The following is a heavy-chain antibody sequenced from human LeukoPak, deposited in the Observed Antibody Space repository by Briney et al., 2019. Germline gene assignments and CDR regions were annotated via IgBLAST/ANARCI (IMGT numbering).Heavy chain of an antibody. CDR3: ARAASGDAVDFYGSGRRFYSYYMDV. CDR2: ISASGTT. J-gene: IGHJ6*03. D-gene: IGHD3-10*01. CDR1: GDSFSSYQ. V-gene: IGHV4-4*07. Sequence: SETLSLTCIVSGDSFSSYQWSWVRQPAGKGLEWIGRISASGTTNSNPALKSRVTMSVDSSKKQFSLNLSSVTTADTAVYYCARAASGDAVDFYGSGRRFYSYYMDVWGKGATVTISS.